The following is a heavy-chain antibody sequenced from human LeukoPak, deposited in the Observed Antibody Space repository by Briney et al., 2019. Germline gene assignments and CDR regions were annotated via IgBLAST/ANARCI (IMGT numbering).Heavy chain of an antibody. J-gene: IGHJ4*02. CDR1: GGSFSGYY. CDR2: INNSGST. CDR3: ARGPYYYDKFDY. V-gene: IGHV4-34*01. Sequence: PSETLSLTCAVYGGSFSGYYWSWIRQPPGKGLEGIGEINNSGSTNYNPSLKSRVTISVDTSKNQFSLKLSSVTAADTAVYYCARGPYYYDKFDYWGQGTLVTVSS. D-gene: IGHD3-22*01.